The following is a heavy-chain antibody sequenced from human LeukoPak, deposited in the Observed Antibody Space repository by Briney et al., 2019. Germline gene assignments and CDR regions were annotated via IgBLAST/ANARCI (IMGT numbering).Heavy chain of an antibody. V-gene: IGHV3-7*03. Sequence: GGSLRLSCVGSGFTFRSHAMSWVRQAPGKGLEWVANIKQDGSEEYYVDSVKGRFTISRDNAKNSLYLQMNSLRAEDTAVYYCASKGCTGGNCKHYFDYWGQGTLVTVAS. J-gene: IGHJ4*02. CDR2: IKQDGSEE. CDR1: GFTFRSHA. D-gene: IGHD2-8*02. CDR3: ASKGCTGGNCKHYFDY.